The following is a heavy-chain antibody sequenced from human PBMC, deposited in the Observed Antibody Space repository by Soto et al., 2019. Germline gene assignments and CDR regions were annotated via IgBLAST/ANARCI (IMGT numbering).Heavy chain of an antibody. J-gene: IGHJ4*02. Sequence: TSETLSLTCTVSSDSINFNYWGWIRQPPGKGLEWIGYIYYSGGTTYNPSLKSRVTMSVDTSKNQFSLKVRSVTASDTAVYYCARVDKRWLHFFDYWGQGTLVTVSS. CDR1: SDSINFNY. CDR3: ARVDKRWLHFFDY. CDR2: IYYSGGT. V-gene: IGHV4-59*12. D-gene: IGHD5-12*01.